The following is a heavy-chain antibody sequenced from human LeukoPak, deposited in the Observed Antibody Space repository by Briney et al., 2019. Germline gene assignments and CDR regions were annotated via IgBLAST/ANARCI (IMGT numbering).Heavy chain of an antibody. CDR2: IKQDGSEK. D-gene: IGHD3-22*01. CDR1: GFTFSSHW. V-gene: IGHV3-7*01. CDR3: ARDVRGYYGYFDY. Sequence: GGSLRLSCAASGFTFSSHWMSWVRQAPGKGLGWVANIKQDGSEKYYVDSVKGRFTISRDNARNSLYLQMNSLRAEDTAVYYCARDVRGYYGYFDYWGQGTLVTVSS. J-gene: IGHJ4*02.